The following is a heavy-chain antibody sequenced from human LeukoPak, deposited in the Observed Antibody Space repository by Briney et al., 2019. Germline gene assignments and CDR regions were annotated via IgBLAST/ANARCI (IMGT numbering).Heavy chain of an antibody. D-gene: IGHD6-19*01. CDR2: ISGSGGST. Sequence: LPGGSLRLSCAASGFTFSSYAMSWVRQAPGKGLEWVSAISGSGGSTYYADSVKGRFTISRDNSKNTLYLQMNSLRAEDTAVYYCAEDSWGPGWYGRGFYFDYWGQGTLVTVSS. V-gene: IGHV3-23*01. CDR3: AEDSWGPGWYGRGFYFDY. CDR1: GFTFSSYA. J-gene: IGHJ4*02.